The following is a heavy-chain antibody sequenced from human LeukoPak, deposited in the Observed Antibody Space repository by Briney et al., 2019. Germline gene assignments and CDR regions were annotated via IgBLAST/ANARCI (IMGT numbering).Heavy chain of an antibody. V-gene: IGHV3-74*01. J-gene: IGHJ4*02. D-gene: IGHD1-1*01. CDR3: VRGTMNAIDQLDY. CDR2: IRYDGSSA. CDR1: GFTFSSYW. Sequence: GGSLRLSCVVSGFTFSSYWMYWVRQAPGEGLVWASRIRYDGSSAAYADSVKARLTISRDNAKNTLYLQMNSLSAEDTAVYYCVRGTMNAIDQLDYWGQGTLVNVSS.